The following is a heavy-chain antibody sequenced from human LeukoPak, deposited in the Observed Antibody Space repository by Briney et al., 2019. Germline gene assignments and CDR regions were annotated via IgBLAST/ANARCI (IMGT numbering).Heavy chain of an antibody. D-gene: IGHD2-15*01. CDR3: ATTALGYCSGGSCYSLGSIDM. J-gene: IGHJ3*02. Sequence: PSGTLSLTCAVSGGSISSSNWWSWVRQPPGKGLEWIGEIYHSGSTNYNPSLKSRVTISVDKSKNQFSLKLSSVTAADAAVYYCATTALGYCSGGSCYSLGSIDMWGQGTMVTVSS. CDR2: IYHSGST. V-gene: IGHV4-4*02. CDR1: GGSISSSNW.